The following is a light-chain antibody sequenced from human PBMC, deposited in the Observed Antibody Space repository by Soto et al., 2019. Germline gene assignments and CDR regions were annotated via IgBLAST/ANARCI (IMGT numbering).Light chain of an antibody. J-gene: IGKJ1*01. V-gene: IGKV3-15*01. CDR2: GAS. CDR3: QQYNNWPWT. Sequence: EIVMTQSPATLSVSPGERATLSCRASQSGSSNLAWDQQKPGQAHRLLSYGASTRATGIPARFSGSGSGTEFTLNISSLQSEDFAVYYCQQYNNWPWTFGQGTKVEIK. CDR1: QSGSSN.